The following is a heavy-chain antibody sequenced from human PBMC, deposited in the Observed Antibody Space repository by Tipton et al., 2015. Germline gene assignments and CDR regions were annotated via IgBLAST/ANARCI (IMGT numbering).Heavy chain of an antibody. V-gene: IGHV3-21*01. CDR3: ARCWHYYYYYGMDV. Sequence: LSLTCAVSGVSISSHSWWSWVRQPPGKGLEWVSTISSSGTYIYYADSVKGRFTISRDNAKNSLYLQMNSLRAEDTAVYYCARCWHYYYYYGMDVWGQGTTVTVSS. CDR2: ISSSGTYI. J-gene: IGHJ6*02. CDR1: GVSISSHS.